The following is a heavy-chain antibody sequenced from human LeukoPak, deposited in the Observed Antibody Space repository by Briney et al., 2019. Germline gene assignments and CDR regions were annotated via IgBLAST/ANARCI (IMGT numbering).Heavy chain of an antibody. J-gene: IGHJ4*02. CDR3: ARAAYSGSYHSDY. CDR1: GGSVNSGSYY. V-gene: IGHV4-61*01. Sequence: TLSLTCTVSGGSVNSGSYYWNWIRQPPGKGLEWIGYIYYSGSTNYNPSLKSRVTISVDTSKNQFSLKLRSVTAADTAVYYCARAAYSGSYHSDYWGQGTLVTVSS. D-gene: IGHD1-26*01. CDR2: IYYSGST.